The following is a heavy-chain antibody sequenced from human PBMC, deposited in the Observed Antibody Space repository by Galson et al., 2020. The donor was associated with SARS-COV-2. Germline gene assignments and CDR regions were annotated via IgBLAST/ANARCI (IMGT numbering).Heavy chain of an antibody. V-gene: IGHV3-21*01. Sequence: TGGSLRLSCAASGFPFIFYNMHWVRQTPAKGLEWVSSISSDSSSIYYADSVKGRFTISRDNAENSLYLHLNSLRAEDTAVYYCARDASPHSSSWYHFDDWGLGTLVTVSS. CDR3: ARDASPHSSSWYHFDD. CDR1: GFPFIFYN. J-gene: IGHJ4*02. CDR2: ISSDSSSI. D-gene: IGHD2-2*01.